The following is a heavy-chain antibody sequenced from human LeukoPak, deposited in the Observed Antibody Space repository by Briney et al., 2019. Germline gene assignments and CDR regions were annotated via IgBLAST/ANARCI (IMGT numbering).Heavy chain of an antibody. J-gene: IGHJ4*02. CDR1: GFTFSSYS. D-gene: IGHD3-22*01. Sequence: PGGSLRLSCAASGFTFSSYSINWVRQAPGKGLEWVSCISSTSSFIYYADSVKGRFTVSRDNAKNSLYLQMNSLRAEDTAVYYCARGNYDSSGYTTFDYWGQGTLVTVSS. CDR2: ISSTSSFI. CDR3: ARGNYDSSGYTTFDY. V-gene: IGHV3-21*01.